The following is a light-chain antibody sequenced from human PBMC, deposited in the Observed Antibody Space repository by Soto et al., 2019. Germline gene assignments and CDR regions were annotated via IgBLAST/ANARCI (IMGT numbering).Light chain of an antibody. Sequence: DIQMTQSPSTLSGSVGDRVAITCRASQTISSWLAWYQQKPGKAPKLLIYKASTLKSGVPSRFSGSGSGTEFTLTISSLQPDDSGTYYCQQHKSYPVTFGGGTKVDIK. V-gene: IGKV1-5*03. J-gene: IGKJ4*01. CDR1: QTISSW. CDR3: QQHKSYPVT. CDR2: KAS.